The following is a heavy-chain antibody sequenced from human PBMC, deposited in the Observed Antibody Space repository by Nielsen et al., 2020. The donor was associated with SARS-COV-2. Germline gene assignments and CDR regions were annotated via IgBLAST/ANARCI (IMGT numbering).Heavy chain of an antibody. Sequence: GGSLRLSCAASGFTFSSYSMNWVRQAPGKGLEWVSSISSSSSYIYYADSVKGRFTISRDNAKNSLFLQMNRLRAEDAAVYYCARHEYGDYVSYFDYWGQGTLVTVSS. V-gene: IGHV3-21*04. CDR3: ARHEYGDYVSYFDY. D-gene: IGHD4-17*01. CDR1: GFTFSSYS. CDR2: ISSSSSYI. J-gene: IGHJ4*02.